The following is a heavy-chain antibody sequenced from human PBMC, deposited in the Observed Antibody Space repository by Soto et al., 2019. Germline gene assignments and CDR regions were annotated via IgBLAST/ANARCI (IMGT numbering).Heavy chain of an antibody. D-gene: IGHD3-16*01. V-gene: IGHV4-34*01. Sequence: TSETLSLTCAVYGGSFSGYYWSWIRQPPGKGLEWIGEINHSGSTNYNPSLKSRVTISVDTSKNQFSLKLSSVTAADTAVYYCGRQGGYYYSYGMDVWGEGTTVTVSS. J-gene: IGHJ6*04. CDR2: INHSGST. CDR1: GGSFSGYY. CDR3: GRQGGYYYSYGMDV.